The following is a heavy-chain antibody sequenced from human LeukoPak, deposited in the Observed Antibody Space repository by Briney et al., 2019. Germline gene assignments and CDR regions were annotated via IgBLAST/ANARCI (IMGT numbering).Heavy chain of an antibody. CDR3: ARDCRGIAAAGPGYFDY. V-gene: IGHV3-30*04. CDR1: GFTFSSYA. CDR2: ISYDGSNK. J-gene: IGHJ4*02. D-gene: IGHD6-13*01. Sequence: GRPLRLSCAASGFTFSSYAMHWVRQAPGKGLEWVAVISYDGSNKYYADSVKGRFTISRDNSKNTLYLQMNSLRAEDTAVYYCARDCRGIAAAGPGYFDYWGQGTLVTVSS.